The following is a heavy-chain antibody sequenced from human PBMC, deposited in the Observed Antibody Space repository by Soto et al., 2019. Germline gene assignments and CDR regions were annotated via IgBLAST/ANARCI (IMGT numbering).Heavy chain of an antibody. J-gene: IGHJ6*02. CDR2: ISSSSSTI. D-gene: IGHD3-10*01. CDR1: GVTFSSYS. Sequence: GGSLRLSCAASGVTFSSYSMNWVRQAPGKGLEWVSYISSSSSTIYYADSVKGRFTISRDNAKNSLYLQMNSLRDEDTAVYYCARDLTMVRGVRHYYYGMDVWGQGTTVTVSS. V-gene: IGHV3-48*02. CDR3: ARDLTMVRGVRHYYYGMDV.